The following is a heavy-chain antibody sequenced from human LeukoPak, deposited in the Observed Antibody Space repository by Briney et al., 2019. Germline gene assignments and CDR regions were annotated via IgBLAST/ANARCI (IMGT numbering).Heavy chain of an antibody. Sequence: GESLKISCKGSGYSFTSHWIGWVRQLPGKGLEWMGIIYPSDSDTRYSPSFQGQVTISADKSISTAYLQWSSLKASDTAMYYCARQSYDLQSRLIWGQGTMVTVSS. D-gene: IGHD3-3*01. J-gene: IGHJ3*02. CDR1: GYSFTSHW. CDR2: IYPSDSDT. CDR3: ARQSYDLQSRLI. V-gene: IGHV5-51*01.